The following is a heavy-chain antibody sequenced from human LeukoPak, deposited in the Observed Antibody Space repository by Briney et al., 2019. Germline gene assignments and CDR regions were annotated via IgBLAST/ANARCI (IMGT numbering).Heavy chain of an antibody. D-gene: IGHD1-14*01. V-gene: IGHV3-11*01. Sequence: PGGSLRLFCAASGFTFKDDYMSWIRQAPGKGLDWVSSISSGGTIYYADSVKGRFTISRDNAKNSLYLQMNSLRVEDTAVYYCARQPAGYRSAFDLWGQGTMVTIS. J-gene: IGHJ3*01. CDR2: ISSGGTI. CDR3: ARQPAGYRSAFDL. CDR1: GFTFKDDY.